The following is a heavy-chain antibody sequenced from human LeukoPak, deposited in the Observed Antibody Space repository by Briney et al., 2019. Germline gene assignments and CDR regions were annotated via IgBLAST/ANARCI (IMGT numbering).Heavy chain of an antibody. Sequence: GGSLRLSCAASGFTFSSYWMHWVRQAPGKGLEWVSAISNDGGATTYADFVNGRFTISRDNSKNTLFLQMNSLRAEDTALYYCAKGSSGYFADLWGQGTLVTVSS. J-gene: IGHJ5*02. CDR3: AKGSSGYFADL. CDR2: ISNDGGAT. CDR1: GFTFSSYW. D-gene: IGHD3-22*01. V-gene: IGHV3-23*01.